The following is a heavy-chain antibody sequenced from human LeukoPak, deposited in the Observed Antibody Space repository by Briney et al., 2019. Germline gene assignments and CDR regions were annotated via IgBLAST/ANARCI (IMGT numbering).Heavy chain of an antibody. CDR2: ISYDGSNK. CDR1: GYTFSSYA. Sequence: GGSLRLSCAASGYTFSSYAMHWVRQAPGKGLEWVAVISYDGSNKYYADSVKGRFTISRDNSKNTLYLQMNSLRAEDTAVYYCARDRVGATDYFDYWGQGTLVTVSS. V-gene: IGHV3-30-3*01. D-gene: IGHD1-26*01. J-gene: IGHJ4*02. CDR3: ARDRVGATDYFDY.